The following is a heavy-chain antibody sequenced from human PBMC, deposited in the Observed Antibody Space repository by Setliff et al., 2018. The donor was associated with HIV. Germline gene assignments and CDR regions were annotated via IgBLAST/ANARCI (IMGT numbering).Heavy chain of an antibody. D-gene: IGHD2-15*01. Sequence: PSETLSLTCSVSSGSVSGYYWGWIRQPPGKKLEWIGYIHSSGSTIYSASLKSRVSISVDTSKNQFSLNLNSVTAADTAVYYCVRHHDSDFSGDPDWFDPWGQGILVTVSS. CDR3: VRHHDSDFSGDPDWFDP. J-gene: IGHJ5*02. CDR2: IHSSGST. CDR1: SGSVSGYY. V-gene: IGHV4-59*08.